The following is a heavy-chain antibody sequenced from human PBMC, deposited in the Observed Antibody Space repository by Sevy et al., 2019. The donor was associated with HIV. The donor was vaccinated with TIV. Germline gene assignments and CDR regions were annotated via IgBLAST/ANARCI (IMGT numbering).Heavy chain of an antibody. Sequence: SETLSLTCAVYGGSFIDYYWGWIRQPPGKGLEWIGEINHSGSTNYNPSLKSRVTISVDTSKNQFSLKLTSVTAADTAVYYCARTVVVVAATLDSWGQGTLVTVSS. V-gene: IGHV4-34*01. D-gene: IGHD2-15*01. CDR2: INHSGST. J-gene: IGHJ4*02. CDR3: ARTVVVVAATLDS. CDR1: GGSFIDYY.